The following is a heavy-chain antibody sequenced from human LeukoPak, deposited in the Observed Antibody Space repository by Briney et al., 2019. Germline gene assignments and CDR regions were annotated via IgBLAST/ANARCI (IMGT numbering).Heavy chain of an antibody. Sequence: GRSLRLSCAASGFTFSSYGMHWVRQAPGRGLEWVSSISRSGNDIYYADSVKGRFTISRDNAKNSLYLQMNSLRAEDTAVYYCARPGIVGGTTVLSDFWGQGTLVTVSS. J-gene: IGHJ4*02. D-gene: IGHD1-26*01. CDR3: ARPGIVGGTTVLSDF. V-gene: IGHV3-21*01. CDR2: ISRSGNDI. CDR1: GFTFSSYG.